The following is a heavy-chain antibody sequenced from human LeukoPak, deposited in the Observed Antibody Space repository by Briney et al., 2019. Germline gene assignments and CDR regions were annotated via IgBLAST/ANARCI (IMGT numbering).Heavy chain of an antibody. CDR2: ISAYNGNT. Sequence: ALVKVSCKASGYTFTSYGISWVRQAPGQGLEWMGWISAYNGNTNYAQKLQGRVTMTTDTSTSTAYMELRSLRSDDTAVYYCARTAHIVVVVAADFDYWGQGTLVTVSS. CDR1: GYTFTSYG. J-gene: IGHJ4*02. CDR3: ARTAHIVVVVAADFDY. D-gene: IGHD2-15*01. V-gene: IGHV1-18*01.